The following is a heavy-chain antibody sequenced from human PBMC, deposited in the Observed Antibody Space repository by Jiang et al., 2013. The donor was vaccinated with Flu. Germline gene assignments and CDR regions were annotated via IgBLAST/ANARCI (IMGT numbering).Heavy chain of an antibody. J-gene: IGHJ5*02. CDR3: ATGTIFGVVGWFDP. V-gene: IGHV4-30-2*01. CDR1: GGSISSGGYS. Sequence: SGLVKPSQTLSLTCAVSGGSISSGGYSWSWIRQHQGRAWSGLGTSIIWEHLLXPSLKSRVTISVDRSKNQFSLKLSSVTAADTAVYYCATGTIFGVVGWFDPWGQGTLVTVSS. D-gene: IGHD3-3*01. CDR2: SIIWEH.